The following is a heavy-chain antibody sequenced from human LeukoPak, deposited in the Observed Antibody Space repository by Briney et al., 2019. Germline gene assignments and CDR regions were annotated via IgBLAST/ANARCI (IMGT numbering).Heavy chain of an antibody. CDR3: ARARSRGYDFFDY. V-gene: IGHV1-2*02. D-gene: IGHD5-12*01. J-gene: IGHJ4*02. CDR2: INPNSGGT. CDR1: GYTFTGYY. Sequence: GASVKVSCKASGYTFTGYYMHWVRQAPGQGLEWMGWINPNSGGTNYAQKFQGRVTMTRDTSISTAYMELSRLRSDDTAVYYCARARSRGYDFFDYWGQGTLATVSS.